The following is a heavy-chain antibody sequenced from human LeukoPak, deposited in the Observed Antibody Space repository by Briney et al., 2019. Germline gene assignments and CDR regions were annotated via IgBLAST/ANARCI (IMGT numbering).Heavy chain of an antibody. Sequence: VGSLRLSCAASGFTFSGYGMHWVREAPGKGLVWVARINSDGTSTTYADSVKGRFTISRDNAKNTLYLQMNSLRAEDTAVYYCAREGSSYSMDVWGEGTTVTVSS. CDR2: INSDGTST. CDR3: AREGSSYSMDV. J-gene: IGHJ6*01. CDR1: GFTFSGYG. V-gene: IGHV3-74*01.